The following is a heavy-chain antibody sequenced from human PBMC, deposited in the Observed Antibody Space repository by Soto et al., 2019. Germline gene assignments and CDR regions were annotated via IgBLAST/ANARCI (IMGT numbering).Heavy chain of an antibody. CDR1: GYSFTSYW. CDR2: IYPGDSDT. J-gene: IGHJ4*02. CDR3: ARSRGRFLEWLLLVY. Sequence: GESLKISCKGSGYSFTSYWIGWVRQMPGKGLEWMGIIYPGDSDTRYSPSFQGQVTISADKSISTAYPQWSSLKASDTAMYYCARSRGRFLEWLLLVYWGQGTLVTVSS. V-gene: IGHV5-51*01. D-gene: IGHD3-3*01.